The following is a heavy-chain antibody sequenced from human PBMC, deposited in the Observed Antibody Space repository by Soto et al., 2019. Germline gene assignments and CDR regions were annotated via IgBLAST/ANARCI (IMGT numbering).Heavy chain of an antibody. J-gene: IGHJ4*02. Sequence: SVKVSCKASGYTFTGYYMHWVRQAPGQGLEWMGGIIPIFGTANYAQKFQGRVTITADESTSTAYMELSSLRSEDTAVYYCARDPNYDFWSGYYTPYYFDYWGQGTLVTVSS. D-gene: IGHD3-3*01. CDR2: IIPIFGTA. CDR3: ARDPNYDFWSGYYTPYYFDY. CDR1: GYTFTGYY. V-gene: IGHV1-69*13.